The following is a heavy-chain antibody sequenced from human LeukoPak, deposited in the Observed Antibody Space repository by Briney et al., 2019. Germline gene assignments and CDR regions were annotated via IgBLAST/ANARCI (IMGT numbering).Heavy chain of an antibody. CDR2: ISGSGGST. CDR3: ARDYCSSTSCYTSFVYYYYYYGMDV. V-gene: IGHV3-23*01. D-gene: IGHD2-2*02. J-gene: IGHJ6*02. CDR1: GFTFSSYA. Sequence: GGSLRLSCAASGFTFSSYAMSWVRQAPGKGLEWVSAISGSGGSTYYADSVKGRFTISRDNSKNTLYLQMNSLRAEDTAVYYCARDYCSSTSCYTSFVYYYYYYGMDVWGQGTTVTVSS.